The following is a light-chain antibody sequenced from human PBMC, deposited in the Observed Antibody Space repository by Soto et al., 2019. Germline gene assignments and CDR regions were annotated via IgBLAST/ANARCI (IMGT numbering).Light chain of an antibody. CDR2: EVS. J-gene: IGLJ2*01. CDR1: SSDVGGYDY. V-gene: IGLV2-14*01. Sequence: QSALTQPASVSGSPGQSITISCTGTSSDVGGYDYVSWYQQHPGKAPKVIIYEVSNRPSGVSTRFSGSKSGNTASLTISGLQAEDEADYYCTSYTSSNTLVFGRGTKLTVL. CDR3: TSYTSSNTLV.